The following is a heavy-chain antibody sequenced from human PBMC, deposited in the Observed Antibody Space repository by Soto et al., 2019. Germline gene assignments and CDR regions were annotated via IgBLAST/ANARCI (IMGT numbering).Heavy chain of an antibody. V-gene: IGHV3-23*01. CDR2: ISGSGGST. D-gene: IGHD2-2*01. J-gene: IGHJ6*03. CDR3: AKGSRGDYYYYYMDV. CDR1: GFTFSSYA. Sequence: GGSLRLSCAASGFTFSSYAMSWVRQAPGKGLEWVSAISGSGGSTYYADSVKGRFTISRDNSKNTLYLQMNSLRAEDTAVYYCAKGSRGDYYYYYMDVWGKGTTVTVSS.